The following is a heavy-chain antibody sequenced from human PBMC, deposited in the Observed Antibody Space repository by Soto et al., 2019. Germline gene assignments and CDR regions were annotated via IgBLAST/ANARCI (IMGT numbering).Heavy chain of an antibody. CDR2: ISWNSRII. CDR3: VSSDIGLFDY. J-gene: IGHJ4*02. V-gene: IGHV3-9*01. CDR1: GFTFDDYA. Sequence: GGSLRLSCAASGFTFDDYAMHWVRQPPGKGLEWVSGISWNSRIIGYADSVQGRFTISRDNAKNSLYLQMDSLRPEDTAVYYCVSSDIGLFDYWGQGTLVTVSS. D-gene: IGHD2-21*02.